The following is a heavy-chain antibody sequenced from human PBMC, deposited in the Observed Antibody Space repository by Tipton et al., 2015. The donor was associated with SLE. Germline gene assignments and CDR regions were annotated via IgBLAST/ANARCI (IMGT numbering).Heavy chain of an antibody. V-gene: IGHV4-61*02. CDR2: IFTGGKT. J-gene: IGHJ2*01. D-gene: IGHD1-1*01. CDR3: AKTLAGATPGRYQSYWYFDL. CDR1: GGAISSGGYY. Sequence: TLSLTCTVSGGAISSGGYYWSWIRQPAGEGLEWIGRIFTGGKTVHNPSHKSRFTISMDLSNNQFSVNLSSVTASDTAVYYCAKTLAGATPGRYQSYWYFDLWGRGLRVIVSS.